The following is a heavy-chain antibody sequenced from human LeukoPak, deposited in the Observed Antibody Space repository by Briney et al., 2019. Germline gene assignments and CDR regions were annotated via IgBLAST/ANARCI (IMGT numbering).Heavy chain of an antibody. J-gene: IGHJ4*02. D-gene: IGHD2-15*01. CDR2: YYSGST. V-gene: IGHV4-59*01. CDR3: ARYCSGGDCYSKALDY. Sequence: YYSGSTSYNPSLKSRLTISVDTSLNQFSLKLNSVTAADTAVYYCARYCSGGDCYSKALDYWGQGILVTVSS.